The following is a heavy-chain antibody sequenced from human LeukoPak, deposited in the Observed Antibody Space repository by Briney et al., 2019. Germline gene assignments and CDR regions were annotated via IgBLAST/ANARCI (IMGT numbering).Heavy chain of an antibody. Sequence: GGSLRLPCAASGFTVSSNYMSWVRQAPGKGLEWVSVIYSGGSTYYADSVKGRFTISRDNSENTLYLQMNSLRAEDTAVYYCARDLSVGSSWASDAFDIWGQGTMVTLSS. D-gene: IGHD6-13*01. J-gene: IGHJ3*02. V-gene: IGHV3-66*02. CDR3: ARDLSVGSSWASDAFDI. CDR2: IYSGGST. CDR1: GFTVSSNY.